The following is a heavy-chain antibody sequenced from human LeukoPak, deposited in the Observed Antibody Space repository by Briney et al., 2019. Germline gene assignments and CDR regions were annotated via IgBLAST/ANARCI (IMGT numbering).Heavy chain of an antibody. CDR3: AREGPPYYDFWSGYYLNWFDP. CDR1: GGTFSSYA. D-gene: IGHD3-3*01. Sequence: SVKVSCKASGGTFSSYAISWVRQAPGQGLEWMGGIIPIFGTANYAQKFQGRVTITADESTSTAYMELSSLRSEDTAVCYCAREGPPYYDFWSGYYLNWFDPWGQGTLVTVSS. CDR2: IIPIFGTA. J-gene: IGHJ5*02. V-gene: IGHV1-69*13.